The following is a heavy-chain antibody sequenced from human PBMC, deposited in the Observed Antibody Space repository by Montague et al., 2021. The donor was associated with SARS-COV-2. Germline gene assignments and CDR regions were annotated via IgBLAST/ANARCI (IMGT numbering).Heavy chain of an antibody. D-gene: IGHD2-2*01. V-gene: IGHV4-39*01. CDR2: VFYRGNT. J-gene: IGHJ3*02. CDR1: GGSIGTGYYF. Sequence: SETLSLTCTVSGGSIGTGYYFWSWIRQSPGKGLEWLGTVFYRGNTYYNPSLKSRVTISVDTSTNQFSLKLTSGTVAETAIYFCARRNYCSSSSCYNGGFDNWGQGAVVTVSS. CDR3: ARRNYCSSSSCYNGGFDN.